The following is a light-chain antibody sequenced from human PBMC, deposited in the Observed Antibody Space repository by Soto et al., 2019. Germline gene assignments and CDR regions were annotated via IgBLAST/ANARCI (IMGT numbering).Light chain of an antibody. CDR3: QQYGSSPVT. Sequence: EIVLTQSPGTLSLSPGERTTLSCRASRTVSSNFLAWYQQRPGQAPRLLIYGASSRATGIPDRFSGSGSGTDFILTISRLEPEDSAVYCCQQYGSSPVTFGQGTKVEIK. CDR2: GAS. CDR1: RTVSSNF. V-gene: IGKV3-20*01. J-gene: IGKJ1*01.